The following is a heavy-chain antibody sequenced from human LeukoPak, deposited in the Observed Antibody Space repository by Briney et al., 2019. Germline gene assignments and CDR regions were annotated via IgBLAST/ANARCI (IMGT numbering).Heavy chain of an antibody. CDR3: AKPMVTTDPIGDY. CDR2: ISYDGSNK. V-gene: IGHV3-30*18. J-gene: IGHJ4*02. Sequence: PGGSLRLSCTASGFTFSSYWMSWVRQAPGKGLEWVAVISYDGSNKYYADSVKGRFTISRDNSKNTLYLQMNSLRAEDTAVYYCAKPMVTTDPIGDYWGQGTLVTVSS. D-gene: IGHD4-11*01. CDR1: GFTFSSYW.